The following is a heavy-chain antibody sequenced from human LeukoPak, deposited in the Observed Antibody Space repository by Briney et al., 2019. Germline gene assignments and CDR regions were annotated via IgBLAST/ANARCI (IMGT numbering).Heavy chain of an antibody. CDR3: ARGRLVGATWSWFDP. V-gene: IGHV1-18*01. Sequence: ASVKVSCKASGYTFTSYGISWVRQAPGQGLEWMGWISAYNGNTNYAQKLQGSVTMTTDTSTSTAYMELRSLGSDDTAVYYCARGRLVGATWSWFDPWGQGTLVTVSS. CDR1: GYTFTSYG. J-gene: IGHJ5*02. D-gene: IGHD1-26*01. CDR2: ISAYNGNT.